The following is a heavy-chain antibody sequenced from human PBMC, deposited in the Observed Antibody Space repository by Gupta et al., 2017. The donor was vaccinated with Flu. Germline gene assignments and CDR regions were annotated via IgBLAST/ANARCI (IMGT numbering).Heavy chain of an antibody. V-gene: IGHV1-46*01. Sequence: RQAPVTGLEWMGITNPSVGTTTYAQKFQGRVTMTRDTSTSTVYMELSSLRSEDTAVYYCARPHCSSITCYSFDYWGQGTLVTVSS. CDR3: ARPHCSSITCYSFDY. J-gene: IGHJ4*02. CDR2: TNPSVGTT. D-gene: IGHD2-2*01.